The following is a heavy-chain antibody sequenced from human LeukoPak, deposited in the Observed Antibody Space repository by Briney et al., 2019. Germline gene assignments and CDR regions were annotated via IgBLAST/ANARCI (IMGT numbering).Heavy chain of an antibody. D-gene: IGHD1-26*01. J-gene: IGHJ4*02. Sequence: GGSLRLSCAASGFTFSSYSMNWVRQAPGKGLEWVSSISSSSSSYIYYADSVKGRFTISRDNAKNSLYLQMNSLRAEDTAVYYCARDLVGGPKPGYFDYWGQGTLVTVSS. CDR2: ISSSSSSYI. V-gene: IGHV3-21*01. CDR1: GFTFSSYS. CDR3: ARDLVGGPKPGYFDY.